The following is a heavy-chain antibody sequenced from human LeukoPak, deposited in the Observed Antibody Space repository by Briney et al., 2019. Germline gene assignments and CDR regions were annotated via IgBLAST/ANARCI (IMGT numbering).Heavy chain of an antibody. CDR1: GFTFASYA. Sequence: GGSLRLSCAASGFTFASYAMSWVRQAPGKGLEWVSTTSGSGGSTYYADSVKGRFTISRDNSKNTLYLQMNSLRAEDTAVYYCAKAASGNWNDVSDYWGQGTLVTVSS. D-gene: IGHD1-20*01. CDR2: TSGSGGST. V-gene: IGHV3-23*01. J-gene: IGHJ4*02. CDR3: AKAASGNWNDVSDY.